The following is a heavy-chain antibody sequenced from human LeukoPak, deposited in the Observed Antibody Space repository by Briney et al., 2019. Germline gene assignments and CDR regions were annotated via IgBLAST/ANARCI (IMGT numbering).Heavy chain of an antibody. J-gene: IGHJ4*02. D-gene: IGHD4-11*01. CDR3: AKGYYGNYVAVDY. CDR2: ISDNGDDT. V-gene: IGHV3-23*01. Sequence: GGSLRLSCAASGFTFSSYAMIRVPQAPGKGLDWGSSISDNGDDTYYADSVKGRITIARDKSTNTLYLQMNSLRADDTAVYYCAKGYYGNYVAVDYWGRGPRVSVS. CDR1: GFTFSSYA.